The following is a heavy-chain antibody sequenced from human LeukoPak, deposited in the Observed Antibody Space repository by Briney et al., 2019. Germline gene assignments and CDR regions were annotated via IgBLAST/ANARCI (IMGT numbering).Heavy chain of an antibody. D-gene: IGHD6-25*01. Sequence: GRSLRLSCAASGFTFSSHAIHWVRQAPAKGLEWGAVISSDGRDKHHADSVKGRFTISRDNSKNTLFLQTNRLRPEYTAVYYCSKDLRRIAAYYFDYWGQGTLVTVSS. J-gene: IGHJ4*02. V-gene: IGHV3-30*18. CDR3: SKDLRRIAAYYFDY. CDR2: ISSDGRDK. CDR1: GFTFSSHA.